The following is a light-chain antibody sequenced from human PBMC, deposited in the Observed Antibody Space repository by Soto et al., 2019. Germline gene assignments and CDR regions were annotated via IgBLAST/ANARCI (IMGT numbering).Light chain of an antibody. CDR3: HQYGCSSWT. CDR2: GAS. CDR1: QSVSSSY. Sequence: EIVLTQSPGTLSLSPGERATLSCRASQSVSSSYLAWYQQKPGPAPGLLIYGASSRATGIPDRFSGSGSGTDFTLTISRLEPEDFALYYCHQYGCSSWTFGQGTKVEVK. V-gene: IGKV3-20*01. J-gene: IGKJ1*01.